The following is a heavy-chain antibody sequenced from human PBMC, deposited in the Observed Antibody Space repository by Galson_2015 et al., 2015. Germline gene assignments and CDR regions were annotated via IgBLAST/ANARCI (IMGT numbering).Heavy chain of an antibody. V-gene: IGHV3-11*01. J-gene: IGHJ4*02. Sequence: SLRLSCAASGFIFSDYYMSWIRQAPGKGLEWVSYISSSGSTIYYADSVKGRFTISRDNAKNSLYLQMNSLRAEDTAVYYCATSGYSGPRLEYYFDYWGQGTLVTVSS. CDR3: ATSGYSGPRLEYYFDY. D-gene: IGHD5-12*01. CDR1: GFIFSDYY. CDR2: ISSSGSTI.